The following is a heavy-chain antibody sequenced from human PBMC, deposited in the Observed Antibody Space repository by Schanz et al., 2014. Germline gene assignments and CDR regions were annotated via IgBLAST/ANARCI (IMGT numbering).Heavy chain of an antibody. J-gene: IGHJ3*02. CDR2: IIPIHGIV. D-gene: IGHD5-12*01. CDR1: GGTFSTYP. CDR3: ARGGGPEDVFDI. Sequence: QVQVVQSGAEVKKPGSSMKVSCKASGGTFSTYPINWLRQAPGQGLEWMGRIIPIHGIVNYAQRFQDRVRTTADKSTSTAYMELSSLRSDDTAVYYCARGGGPEDVFDIWGQGTILTVSS. V-gene: IGHV1-69*04.